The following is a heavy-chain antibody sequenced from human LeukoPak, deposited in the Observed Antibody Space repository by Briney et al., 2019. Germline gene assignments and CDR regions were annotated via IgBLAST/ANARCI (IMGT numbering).Heavy chain of an antibody. D-gene: IGHD3-22*01. CDR1: GFTFSSYW. Sequence: PGRSLRLSCAASGFTFSSYWMSWVWQAQGKGLQRVANIRQDGSEKYYVDSVKGRFTISRDNAKNSLYLQMNSLRAEDTAVYFCARDYYDTTGPLTYWGQGTLVTVSS. CDR2: IRQDGSEK. CDR3: ARDYYDTTGPLTY. V-gene: IGHV3-7*01. J-gene: IGHJ4*02.